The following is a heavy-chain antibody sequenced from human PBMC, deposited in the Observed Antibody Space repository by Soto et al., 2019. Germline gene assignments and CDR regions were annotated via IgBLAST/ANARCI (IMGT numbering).Heavy chain of an antibody. CDR2: IKEDGSEK. CDR1: AFTVRNYW. J-gene: IGHJ4*02. Sequence: EVQLVESGGGLVQPGGSLRLSCAASAFTVRNYWMSWVRQAPGKGLECVAKIKEDGSEKYYVDSVKGRFTISRDNAKNSVYLQMDSLTVEDTAMYYGARASSSTSGAIDYWGQGTLVTVSS. CDR3: ARASSSTSGAIDY. D-gene: IGHD2-2*01. V-gene: IGHV3-7*04.